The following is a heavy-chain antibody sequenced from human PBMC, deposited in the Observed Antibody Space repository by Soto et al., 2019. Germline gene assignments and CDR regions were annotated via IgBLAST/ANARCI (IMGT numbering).Heavy chain of an antibody. Sequence: QVQLLEAGGGVVQPGRSLRLSCAASGFPFSDFAMHWVRRAPGKGLEWVAIIWYDGTNTYYADSVKGRFTISRDNSRNTLYLQMTRLRPEDTAVYYCVRSGGGGTKNWFDPWGQGTMVTVSS. V-gene: IGHV3-33*01. J-gene: IGHJ5*02. CDR2: IWYDGTNT. CDR3: VRSGGGGTKNWFDP. D-gene: IGHD3-16*01. CDR1: GFPFSDFA.